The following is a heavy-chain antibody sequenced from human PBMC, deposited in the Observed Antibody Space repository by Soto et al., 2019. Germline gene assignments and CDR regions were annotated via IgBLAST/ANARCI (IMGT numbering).Heavy chain of an antibody. CDR1: GGSISSYY. V-gene: IGHV4-59*01. D-gene: IGHD6-6*01. J-gene: IGHJ4*02. CDR3: ARGQRSSSLGDYVY. Sequence: SETLSLTCTVSGGSISSYYWSWIRQPPGKGLEWIGYIYYSGSTNYNPSLKSRVTISVDTSKNQFSLKLSSVTAADTAVYYCARGQRSSSLGDYVYWGQGTLVTVSS. CDR2: IYYSGST.